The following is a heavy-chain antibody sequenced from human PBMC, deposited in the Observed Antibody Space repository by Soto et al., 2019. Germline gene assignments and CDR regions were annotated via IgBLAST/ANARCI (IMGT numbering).Heavy chain of an antibody. V-gene: IGHV4-30-4*01. Sequence: QVQLQESGPGLVKPSQTLSLTCTVSGGSINRGGYFWSWIRQTPGKGLEWIGHTYTSGTTYTHPSLTXPXTXARXTSPIQFSLNLTSVTAAGTAVYYCARGPSADNVHYWGQGTLVTVSS. D-gene: IGHD1-1*01. J-gene: IGHJ4*02. CDR1: GGSINRGGYF. CDR2: TYTSGTT. CDR3: ARGPSADNVHY.